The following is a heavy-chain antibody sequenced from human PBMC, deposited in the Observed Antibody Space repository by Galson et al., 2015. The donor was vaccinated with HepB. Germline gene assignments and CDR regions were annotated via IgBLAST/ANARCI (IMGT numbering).Heavy chain of an antibody. J-gene: IGHJ4*02. D-gene: IGHD2-2*01. Sequence: SVKVSCKASGYTFTSYDINWVRQATGQGLEWMGWMNPNSGNTGYAQKFQGRVTMTRNTSISTAYMELSSLRSEDTAVYYCARGRRVVVPAAHNNHPYYFDYWGQGTLVTVSS. CDR2: MNPNSGNT. CDR1: GYTFTSYD. CDR3: ARGRRVVVPAAHNNHPYYFDY. V-gene: IGHV1-8*01.